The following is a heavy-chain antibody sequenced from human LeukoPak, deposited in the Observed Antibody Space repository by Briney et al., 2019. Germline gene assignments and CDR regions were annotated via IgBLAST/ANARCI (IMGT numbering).Heavy chain of an antibody. CDR2: IYYSGNT. Sequence: SETLPLTCIVSGGSISSSSYYWGWIRQPPGKGLEWIGTIYYSGNTYYNPSLKSRVTISVDTSKTQFSLKLSSVTAADTAVYYCARETSSGYLLKPASYFDYWGQGTLVTVSS. CDR3: ARETSSGYLLKPASYFDY. CDR1: GGSISSSSYY. J-gene: IGHJ4*02. D-gene: IGHD3-22*01. V-gene: IGHV4-39*01.